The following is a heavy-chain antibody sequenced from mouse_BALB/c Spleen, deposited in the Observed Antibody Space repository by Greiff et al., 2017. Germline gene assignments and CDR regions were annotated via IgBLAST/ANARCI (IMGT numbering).Heavy chain of an antibody. Sequence: VMLVESGPGLVQPSQSLSITCTVSGFSLTSYGVHWVRQSPGKGLEWLGVIWSGGSTDYNAAFISRLSISKDNSKSQVFFKMNSLQADDTAIYYCASSLRPYAMDYWGQGTSVTVSS. V-gene: IGHV2-4-1*01. CDR2: IWSGGST. CDR3: ASSLRPYAMDY. J-gene: IGHJ4*01. D-gene: IGHD1-2*01. CDR1: GFSLTSYG.